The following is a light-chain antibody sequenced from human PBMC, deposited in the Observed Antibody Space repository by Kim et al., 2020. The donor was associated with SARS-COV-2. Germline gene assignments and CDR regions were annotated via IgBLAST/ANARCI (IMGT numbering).Light chain of an antibody. J-gene: IGLJ3*02. V-gene: IGLV6-57*03. CDR3: QSYDSSNPWV. CDR1: SGSIASNY. CDR2: EDN. Sequence: KTGTISCTRSSGSIASNYVQWYQQRPGSAPTTVIYEDNQRPSGVPDRFSGSIDSSSNSASLTISGLKTEDEADYYCQSYDSSNPWVFGGGTQLTV.